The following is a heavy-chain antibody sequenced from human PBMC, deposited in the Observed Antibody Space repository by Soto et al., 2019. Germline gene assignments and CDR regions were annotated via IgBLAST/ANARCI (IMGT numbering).Heavy chain of an antibody. V-gene: IGHV4-31*03. Sequence: SETLSLTCTVSGGSISSGGYYWSWIRQHPGKGLEWIGYIYYSGSTYYNPSLKSRVTISVDTSKNQFSLKLSSVTAADTAVYYCARVRFGELSIWFDPWGQGTLVTVSS. CDR2: IYYSGST. CDR3: ARVRFGELSIWFDP. J-gene: IGHJ5*02. D-gene: IGHD3-10*01. CDR1: GGSISSGGYY.